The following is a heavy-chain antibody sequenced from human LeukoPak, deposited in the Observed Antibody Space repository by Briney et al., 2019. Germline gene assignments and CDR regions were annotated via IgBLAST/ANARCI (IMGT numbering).Heavy chain of an antibody. J-gene: IGHJ4*02. Sequence: PGRSLRLSCAASGFTFSSYAMHWVRQAPGKGLEWVAVISYDGSNKYYADSVKGRFTISRDNSKNTLYLQMNSLRAEDTAVYYCASSQQTFDYLGQGTLVTVSS. CDR2: ISYDGSNK. V-gene: IGHV3-30*04. CDR1: GFTFSSYA. CDR3: ASSQQTFDY. D-gene: IGHD1/OR15-1a*01.